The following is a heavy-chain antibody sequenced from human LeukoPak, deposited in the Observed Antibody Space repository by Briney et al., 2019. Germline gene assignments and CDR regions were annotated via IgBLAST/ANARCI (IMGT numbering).Heavy chain of an antibody. CDR1: GFTFSSYA. V-gene: IGHV3-30*01. CDR2: ISYDGSNK. CDR3: AAYDSSGYYGLYGMDV. J-gene: IGHJ6*02. D-gene: IGHD3-22*01. Sequence: GGSLRLSCAASGFTFSSYAMHWVRQAPGKGLEWVAVISYDGSNKYYADSVKGRFTISRDNSKNTLYLQMNSLRAEDTAVYYCAAYDSSGYYGLYGMDVWGQGTTVTVSS.